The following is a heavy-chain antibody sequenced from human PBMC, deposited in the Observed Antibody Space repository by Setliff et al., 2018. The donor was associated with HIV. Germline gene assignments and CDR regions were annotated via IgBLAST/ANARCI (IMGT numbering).Heavy chain of an antibody. D-gene: IGHD1-1*01. CDR2: IYWDDDK. Sequence: SGPTLVNPTQTLTLTCTFSGFSFSTSGVGVGWIRQPPGKALEWLALIYWDDDKRYSPSLKNRLTITKDTSKNQVVLTLTNMEPVDTARYYCTHLQATGGACDIWGQGTMVTVSS. CDR3: THLQATGGACDI. J-gene: IGHJ3*02. CDR1: GFSFSTSGVG. V-gene: IGHV2-5*02.